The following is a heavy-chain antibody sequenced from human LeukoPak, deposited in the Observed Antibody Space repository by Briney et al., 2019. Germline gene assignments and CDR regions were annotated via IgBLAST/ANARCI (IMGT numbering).Heavy chain of an antibody. Sequence: SETLSLTCTVSGGSISTYYWTWIRQPPGKGLEWIAHISDSGSTSCNPSLKSRVTASVATSKNQFSLRLNSVTAADTAVYYCARAHITATNFDFWGQGTLVTVSS. J-gene: IGHJ4*02. D-gene: IGHD1-7*01. CDR2: ISDSGST. CDR3: ARAHITATNFDF. CDR1: GGSISTYY. V-gene: IGHV4-59*01.